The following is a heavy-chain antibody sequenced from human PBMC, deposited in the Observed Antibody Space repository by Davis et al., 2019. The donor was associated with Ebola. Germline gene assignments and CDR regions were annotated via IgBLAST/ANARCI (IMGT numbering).Heavy chain of an antibody. CDR2: ISDTGGTT. D-gene: IGHD1-26*01. J-gene: IGHJ4*02. V-gene: IGHV3-23*01. Sequence: GGSLRLSCAASGFTFSSYAMTWVRQAPGKGLEWVSVISDTGGTTYYADSVKGRFTISRDNSKSTLYLQMNSLRADDTAVYYCAKQRGVGAIDYDYWGRGTVVTVSS. CDR3: AKQRGVGAIDYDY. CDR1: GFTFSSYA.